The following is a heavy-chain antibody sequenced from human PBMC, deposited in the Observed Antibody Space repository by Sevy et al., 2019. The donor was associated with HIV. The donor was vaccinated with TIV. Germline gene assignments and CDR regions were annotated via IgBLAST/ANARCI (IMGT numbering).Heavy chain of an antibody. CDR1: GGSISSYY. Sequence: SETLSLTCTVSGGSISSYYWSWIRQPPGKGLEWIGDIYYSGSTNYNPSLKSRVTISVDTSKNQFSLKLSSVTAADTAIYYCASLADWGAGRYFDYWGQGTLVTVSS. D-gene: IGHD3-10*01. V-gene: IGHV4-59*08. CDR2: IYYSGST. J-gene: IGHJ4*02. CDR3: ASLADWGAGRYFDY.